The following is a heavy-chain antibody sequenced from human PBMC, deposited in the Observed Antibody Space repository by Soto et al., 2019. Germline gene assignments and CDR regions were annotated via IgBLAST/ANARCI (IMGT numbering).Heavy chain of an antibody. CDR2: IKSKTDGGTT. CDR3: TTVYGGSYSLDI. CDR1: GFTFSNDW. V-gene: IGHV3-15*01. Sequence: VGSLRLSCAASGFTFSNDWMSWVRQAPGKGLEWVGRIKSKTDGGTTDYAAPVKGRFTISRDDSKNTLYLQMNSLKTEDTAVYYCTTVYGGSYSLDIWGQGTMVTVSS. D-gene: IGHD1-26*01. J-gene: IGHJ3*02.